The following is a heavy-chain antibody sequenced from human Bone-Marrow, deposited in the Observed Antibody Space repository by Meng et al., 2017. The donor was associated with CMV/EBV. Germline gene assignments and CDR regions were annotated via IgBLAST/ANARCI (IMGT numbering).Heavy chain of an antibody. V-gene: IGHV3-48*03. J-gene: IGHJ4*02. CDR2: ISSSGSTI. Sequence: GESLKISCAASGFTFSSYEMNWVRQAPGKGLEWVSYISSSGSTIYYADSVKGRFTISRDNAKNSLYLQMNSLRAEDTAVYYCTRPLYYDSSGYHWGYWGQGTLVTVSS. CDR3: TRPLYYDSSGYHWGY. D-gene: IGHD3-22*01. CDR1: GFTFSSYE.